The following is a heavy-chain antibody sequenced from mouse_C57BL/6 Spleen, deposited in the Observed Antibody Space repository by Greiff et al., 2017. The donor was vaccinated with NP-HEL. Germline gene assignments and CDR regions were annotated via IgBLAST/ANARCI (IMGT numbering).Heavy chain of an antibody. CDR2: ISSGSSTI. CDR3: ARDIYYGNYYFDY. V-gene: IGHV5-17*01. CDR1: GFTFSDYG. D-gene: IGHD2-1*01. Sequence: DVHLVESGGGLVKPGGSLKLSCAASGFTFSDYGMHWVRQAPEKGLEWVAYISSGSSTIYYADTVKGRFTISRDNAKNTLCLQMTSLRSEDTAMYYCARDIYYGNYYFDYWGQGTTLTVSS. J-gene: IGHJ2*01.